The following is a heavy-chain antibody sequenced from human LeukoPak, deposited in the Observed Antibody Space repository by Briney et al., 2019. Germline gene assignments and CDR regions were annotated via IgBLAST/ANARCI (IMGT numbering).Heavy chain of an antibody. D-gene: IGHD6-13*01. CDR2: VSGSAGGT. V-gene: IGHV3-23*01. Sequence: GGSLRLSCAASGFTFSSYAMMWVRQAPGKGLEWVSTVSGSAGGTYYADSVKGRFTISRDNSKNTLYLLMNSLRAEDTAVYYCGKGAAAGLVDWFDPWGQGTLVAVSS. CDR1: GFTFSSYA. J-gene: IGHJ5*02. CDR3: GKGAAAGLVDWFDP.